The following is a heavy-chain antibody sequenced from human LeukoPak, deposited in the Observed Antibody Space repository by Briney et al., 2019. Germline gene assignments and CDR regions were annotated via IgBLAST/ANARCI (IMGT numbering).Heavy chain of an antibody. CDR3: ARSILEWQGVTAFDI. J-gene: IGHJ3*02. Sequence: PSETLSLTCTVSGGSISSGSYYWSWIRQPAGKGLEWIGRIYTSGSTNYNPSLKSRVTMSVDTSKNQFSLKLSSVTAADTAVYYCARSILEWQGVTAFDIWGQGTMVTVSS. V-gene: IGHV4-61*02. D-gene: IGHD3-3*01. CDR1: GGSISSGSYY. CDR2: IYTSGST.